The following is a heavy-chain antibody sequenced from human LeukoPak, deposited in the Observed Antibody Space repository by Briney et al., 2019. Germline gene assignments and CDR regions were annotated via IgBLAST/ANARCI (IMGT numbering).Heavy chain of an antibody. D-gene: IGHD6-19*01. CDR3: AKDRASGYNSGYYFFDF. J-gene: IGHJ4*02. Sequence: GRSLRLSCAASGFTIDGYAMHWVRQAPGKGLEWVSGIDWKSGSRDYPDSVNGRLTVRRDNAKNSLYLQMNSLRADDTALYYCAKDRASGYNSGYYFFDFWGQGTLVTVSS. V-gene: IGHV3-9*01. CDR1: GFTIDGYA. CDR2: IDWKSGSR.